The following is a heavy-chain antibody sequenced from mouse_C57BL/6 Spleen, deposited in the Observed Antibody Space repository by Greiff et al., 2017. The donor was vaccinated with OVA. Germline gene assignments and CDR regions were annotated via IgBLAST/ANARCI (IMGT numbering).Heavy chain of an antibody. CDR1: GYSITSGYY. J-gene: IGHJ4*01. D-gene: IGHD2-5*01. CDR2: ISYDGSN. Sequence: EVQLVESGPGLVKPSQSLSLTCSVTGYSITSGYYWNWIRQFPGNKLEWMGYISYDGSNNYNPSIKNRISITRDTSKNKFFLKLNSVTTEDTATYYCARRDSNPYAMDYWGQGTSVTVSS. V-gene: IGHV3-6*01. CDR3: ARRDSNPYAMDY.